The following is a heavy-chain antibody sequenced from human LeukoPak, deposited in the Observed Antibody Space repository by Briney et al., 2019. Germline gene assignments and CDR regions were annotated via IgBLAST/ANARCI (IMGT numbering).Heavy chain of an antibody. CDR3: ARGAPELYSPFAY. CDR1: CSSISSHSSY. J-gene: IGHJ4*02. D-gene: IGHD6-13*01. V-gene: IGHV4-39*01. CDR2: IYYRGRT. Sequence: PSETLSLTCTVSCSSISSHSSYWGWIRQPPGKDLEWIGTIYYRGRTYDNASLKSRVTISVDTSKNEFSLKQSSVTAADTARYYCARGAPELYSPFAYWGQGPLVTVSS.